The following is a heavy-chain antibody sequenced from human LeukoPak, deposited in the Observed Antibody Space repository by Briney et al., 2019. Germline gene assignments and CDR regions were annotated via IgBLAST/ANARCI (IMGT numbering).Heavy chain of an antibody. J-gene: IGHJ4*02. D-gene: IGHD3-22*01. CDR1: GYTFTSYD. CDR3: ALYYDSSPGYFDY. CDR2: MNPNSGNT. V-gene: IGHV1-8*01. Sequence: ASVKVSCKASGYTFTSYDINWVRQATGQGLEWMGWMNPNSGNTGYALKFQGRVTMTRNTSISTAYMELSSLRSEDTAVYYCALYYDSSPGYFDYWGQGTLVTVSS.